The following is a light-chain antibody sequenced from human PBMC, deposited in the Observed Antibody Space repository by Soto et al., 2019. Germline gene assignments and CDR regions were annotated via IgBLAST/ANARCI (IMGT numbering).Light chain of an antibody. Sequence: EIVLTQSPATLSLSPGERATLSCRASQSVSSYLAWYQQKPGQAPRLLIYDASNRATGIPARFSGSGSGTAFTLIISSLEPADFAVYYCQQRSNWPLYTFGQGTKLEIK. CDR3: QQRSNWPLYT. CDR2: DAS. J-gene: IGKJ2*01. V-gene: IGKV3-11*01. CDR1: QSVSSY.